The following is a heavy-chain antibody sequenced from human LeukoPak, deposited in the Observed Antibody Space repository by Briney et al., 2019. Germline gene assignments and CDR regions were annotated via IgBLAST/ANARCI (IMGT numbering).Heavy chain of an antibody. J-gene: IGHJ6*03. CDR3: AKDLYGDYDPAYYYMDV. D-gene: IGHD4-17*01. CDR1: GFAFTSYA. V-gene: IGHV3-23*01. CDR2: ISGSGGSI. Sequence: GGSLRLSCAASGFAFTSYAMNWVRQAPGKGLEWVSVISGSGGSIYYTESVKGRFTISKDKAKNTMDLQMNSLRAEDTAVYYCAKDLYGDYDPAYYYMDVWGKGTTVTVSS.